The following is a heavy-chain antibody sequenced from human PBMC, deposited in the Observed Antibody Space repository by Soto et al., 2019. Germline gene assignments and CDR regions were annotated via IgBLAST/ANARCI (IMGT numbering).Heavy chain of an antibody. V-gene: IGHV3-48*02. Sequence: GGSLRLSCAASGFTFSSYAMSWVRQAPGKGLEWVSAISSSSSTIYYADSVKGRFTISRDNAKNSLYLQMNSLRDEDTAVYYCAREGGSLNWFEPWGQGTLVTVSS. D-gene: IGHD1-26*01. CDR1: GFTFSSYA. CDR3: AREGGSLNWFEP. J-gene: IGHJ5*02. CDR2: ISSSSSTI.